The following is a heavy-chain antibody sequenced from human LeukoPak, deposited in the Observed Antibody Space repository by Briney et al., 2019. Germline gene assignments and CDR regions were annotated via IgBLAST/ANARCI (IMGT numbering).Heavy chain of an antibody. CDR3: ARRYYGSGSYYNWFDH. V-gene: IGHV5-51*01. CDR2: IYPGDSDT. CDR1: GYSFTSYW. Sequence: GESLQISCKGSGYSFTSYWIGWVRQMPGKGLEWMGIIYPGDSDTRYSPSFQGQVTISADKSISTAYLQWSSLKASDTAMYYCARRYYGSGSYYNWFDHWGQGTLVTVSS. D-gene: IGHD3-10*01. J-gene: IGHJ5*02.